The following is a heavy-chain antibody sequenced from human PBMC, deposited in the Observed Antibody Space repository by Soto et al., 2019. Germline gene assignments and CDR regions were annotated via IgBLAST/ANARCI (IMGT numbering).Heavy chain of an antibody. J-gene: IGHJ6*02. CDR2: IFYRGNT. D-gene: IGHD1-1*01. Sequence: KPSETLSLTCTVSGGSISGYYWSWIRQPPGKGLEWIGYIFYRGNTLYNPSLQSRVTISVDTSKNQFFLGLTSVTAADTAVYYCTRHAIIPKLQYGMDVWGQGASVTV. CDR1: GGSISGYY. CDR3: TRHAIIPKLQYGMDV. V-gene: IGHV4-59*01.